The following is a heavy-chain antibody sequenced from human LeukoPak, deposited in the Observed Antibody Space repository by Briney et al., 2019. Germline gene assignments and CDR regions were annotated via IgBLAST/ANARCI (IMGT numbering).Heavy chain of an antibody. CDR2: ISSSGGNT. CDR1: GFTFSGYG. D-gene: IGHD2-2*01. J-gene: IGHJ4*02. Sequence: GGSLRLSCAVSGFTFSGYGMTWVRQAPGKGLEWVSAISSSGGNTYYADSVKGRFTISRDNSKNTLYLQLNSLRSEDTAVYYCAKVKGSEGYCSITSCLADYWGQGTLVTVSS. V-gene: IGHV3-23*01. CDR3: AKVKGSEGYCSITSCLADY.